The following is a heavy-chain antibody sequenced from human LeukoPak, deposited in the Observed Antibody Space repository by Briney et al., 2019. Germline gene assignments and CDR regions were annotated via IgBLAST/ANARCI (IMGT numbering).Heavy chain of an antibody. CDR2: IYYSGST. V-gene: IGHV4-31*03. D-gene: IGHD1-26*01. CDR1: GGSISSGGYY. J-gene: IGHJ4*02. Sequence: SQTLSLTCTVSGGSISSGGYYWSWIRQHPGKGLERIGYIYYSGSTYYNPSLKSRVTISVDTSKNQFSLKLSSVTAADTAVYYCARVVGAPREYYFDYWGQGTLVTVSS. CDR3: ARVVGAPREYYFDY.